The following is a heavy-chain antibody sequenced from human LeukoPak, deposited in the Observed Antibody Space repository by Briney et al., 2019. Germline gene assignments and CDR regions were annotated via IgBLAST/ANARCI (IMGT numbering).Heavy chain of an antibody. CDR1: GGSISSYY. CDR3: ARRFYYGSGSWFDP. D-gene: IGHD3-10*01. Sequence: SETLSLTCTVSGGSISSYYWSWIRQPPGKGLEWIGYVYYGGNTKKNPSLKSRATISVDTSKNQFSLKLSSVTAADTAVYYCARRFYYGSGSWFDPWGQGTLVTVSS. V-gene: IGHV4-59*08. CDR2: VYYGGNT. J-gene: IGHJ5*02.